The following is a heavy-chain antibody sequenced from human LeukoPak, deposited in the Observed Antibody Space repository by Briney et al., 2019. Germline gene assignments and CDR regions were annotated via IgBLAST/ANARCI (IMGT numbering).Heavy chain of an antibody. Sequence: GGSLRLSCAASGFTFTRNWMSWVRQAPGKALEWVANINGEGTSIHYVDSVKGRFTISRDNTKNSVFLQMNSLRADDTAVYYCARDGFSTGSHDYWGQGTLVTVSS. CDR1: GFTFTRNW. CDR2: INGEGTSI. J-gene: IGHJ4*02. CDR3: ARDGFSTGSHDY. V-gene: IGHV3-7*01. D-gene: IGHD6-19*01.